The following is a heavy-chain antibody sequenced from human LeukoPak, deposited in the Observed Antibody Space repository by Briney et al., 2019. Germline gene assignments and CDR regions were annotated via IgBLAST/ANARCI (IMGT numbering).Heavy chain of an antibody. CDR3: ARFGVPYGVDV. CDR2: IKPDGSEE. CDR1: GFAFSDFE. V-gene: IGHV3-7*04. D-gene: IGHD3-16*01. J-gene: IGHJ6*02. Sequence: PGGSLRLSCASSGFAFSDFEMSWVRQAPGKGLEWVANIKPDGSEEEFVDSLRGRFTISRDNAKKSLYLQMNSLRAEDTAVYYCARFGVPYGVDVWGQGTTVTVSS.